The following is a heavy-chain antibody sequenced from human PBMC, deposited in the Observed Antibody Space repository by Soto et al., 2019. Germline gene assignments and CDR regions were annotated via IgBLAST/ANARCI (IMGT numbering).Heavy chain of an antibody. V-gene: IGHV3-23*01. Sequence: PGGSLRLSCAASGFTFSSYAMSWVRQAPGEGLEWVSAISGSGGSTYYADSVKGWFTISRDNSKNTLYLQMNSLRAEDTAVYYCAKSLALAGPVTVPYYFDYWGRGTLVTVSS. CDR2: ISGSGGST. CDR1: GFTFSSYA. J-gene: IGHJ4*02. D-gene: IGHD6-19*01. CDR3: AKSLALAGPVTVPYYFDY.